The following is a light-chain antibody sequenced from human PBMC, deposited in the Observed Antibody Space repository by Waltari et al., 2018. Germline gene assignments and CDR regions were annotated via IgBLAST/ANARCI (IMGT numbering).Light chain of an antibody. V-gene: IGKV3-15*01. J-gene: IGKJ1*01. CDR3: QHYNNWPAA. Sequence: EIVMTQSPGTLSVSPGERATLSCRASQRIVTNLAWYQQKPGQAPRLLIYAGSARASDIPARFSGRGCGTEFTLTISSLQSEDFGIYYCQHYNNWPAAFGQGTKVEIK. CDR2: AGS. CDR1: QRIVTN.